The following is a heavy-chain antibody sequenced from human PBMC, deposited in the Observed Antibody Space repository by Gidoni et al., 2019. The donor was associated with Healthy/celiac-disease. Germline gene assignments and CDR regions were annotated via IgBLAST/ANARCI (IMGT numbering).Heavy chain of an antibody. V-gene: IGHV6-1*01. CDR3: ARDGVSGDSSGYYYRRLDY. CDR2: TYYRSKWYN. CDR1: GDSVSSNSAA. D-gene: IGHD3-22*01. J-gene: IGHJ4*02. Sequence: QVQLQQSGPGLVKPSQTLPLTCAISGDSVSSNSAAWTWIRQSPSRGLEWLGRTYYRSKWYNDYAVSVKSRITINPDTSKNQFSLQLNSVTPEDTAVYYCARDGVSGDSSGYYYRRLDYWGQGTLVTVSS.